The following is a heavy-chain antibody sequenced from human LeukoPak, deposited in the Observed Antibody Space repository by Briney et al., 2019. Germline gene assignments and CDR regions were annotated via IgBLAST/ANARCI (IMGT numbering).Heavy chain of an antibody. J-gene: IGHJ4*02. D-gene: IGHD4-17*01. CDR1: GFTFSSHW. CDR3: ARGNGDYVSLFDY. V-gene: IGHV3-74*01. Sequence: PGGSLRLSCAASGFTFSSHWMHWVRQAPGKGLVWVSRINSDGSSTSNADSVKGRFTISRDNAKNTLNLQMNGLRAEDTALYYCARGNGDYVSLFDYWGQGTLVTVSS. CDR2: INSDGSST.